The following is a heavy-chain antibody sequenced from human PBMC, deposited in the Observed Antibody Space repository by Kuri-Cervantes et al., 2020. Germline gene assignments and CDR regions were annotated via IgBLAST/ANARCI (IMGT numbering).Heavy chain of an antibody. CDR2: ISYDGSNK. CDR1: GFTFSSYA. V-gene: IGHV3-30-3*01. D-gene: IGHD2-8*01. Sequence: GESLKISCAASGFTFSSYAMHWVRQAPGKGLEWVAVISYDGSNKYYADSVKGRFTISRDNSKNTLYLQMNSLRAEDTAVYYCASARYCTNGVCLDYLGQGTLVTVSS. J-gene: IGHJ4*02. CDR3: ASARYCTNGVCLDY.